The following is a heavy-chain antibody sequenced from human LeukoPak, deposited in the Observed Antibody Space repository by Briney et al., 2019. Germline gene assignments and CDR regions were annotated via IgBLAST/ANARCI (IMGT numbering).Heavy chain of an antibody. D-gene: IGHD3-22*01. CDR2: IYYSGST. CDR1: GGSISSSSYY. J-gene: IGHJ1*01. V-gene: IGHV4-39*07. CDR3: ARLKYYYDSSGYRAEYFQH. Sequence: SSETLSLTCTVSGGSISSSSYYWGWIRQPPGKGLEWIGSIYYSGSTYYNPSLKSRVTISVYTSKNQFSLKLSSVTAADTAVYYCARLKYYYDSSGYRAEYFQHWGQGTLVTVSS.